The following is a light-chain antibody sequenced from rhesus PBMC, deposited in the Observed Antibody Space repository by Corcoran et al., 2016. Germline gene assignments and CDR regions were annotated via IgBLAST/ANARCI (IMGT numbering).Light chain of an antibody. CDR1: QGMNHY. J-gene: IGKJ4*01. V-gene: IGKV1S14*01. CDR3: QQPDSYPLT. CDR2: YTT. Sequence: DIQMTQSPSSLTASVVDRVTITCRARQGMNHYLSWYQQKPGKPPKPLIYYTTYLTRGVPTRFTGRVSGTEFTLTISSLPPVEFATDYCQQPDSYPLTFGGGTKVEI.